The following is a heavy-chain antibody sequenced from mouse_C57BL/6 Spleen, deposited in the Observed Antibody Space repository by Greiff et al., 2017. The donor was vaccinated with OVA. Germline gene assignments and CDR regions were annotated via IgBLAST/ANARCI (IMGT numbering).Heavy chain of an antibody. CDR1: GYTFTSYG. CDR3: AREYYYGSSYHYYAMDY. J-gene: IGHJ4*01. CDR2: IYPRSGNT. V-gene: IGHV1-81*01. D-gene: IGHD1-1*01. Sequence: QVQLQQSGAELARPGASVKLSCKASGYTFTSYGISWVKQRTGQGLEWIGEIYPRSGNTYYNEKFKGKATLTADKSSSTAHMELRSLTSEDSAVYFCAREYYYGSSYHYYAMDYWGQGTSVTVSS.